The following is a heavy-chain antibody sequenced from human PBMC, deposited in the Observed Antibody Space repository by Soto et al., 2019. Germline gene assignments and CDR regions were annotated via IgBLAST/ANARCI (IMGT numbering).Heavy chain of an antibody. Sequence: PSETLSLTCTVSGGSISSYYWSWIRQPPGKGLEWIGYIFYSGSTNYNPSLKSRVTISVDTSKNQFSLKLSSVAAADTAVYYCARAPSFMSGWFDPWGQGTLVTVS. CDR3: ARAPSFMSGWFDP. J-gene: IGHJ5*02. V-gene: IGHV4-59*01. D-gene: IGHD3-10*02. CDR2: IFYSGST. CDR1: GGSISSYY.